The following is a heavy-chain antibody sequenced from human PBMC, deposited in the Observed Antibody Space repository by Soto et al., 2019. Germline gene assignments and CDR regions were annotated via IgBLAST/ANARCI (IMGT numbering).Heavy chain of an antibody. CDR1: GGSTSSGGYS. Sequence: QLQLQESGSGLVKPSQTLSLTCAVSGGSTSSGGYSWSWLRQPPGKGLEWIGYISHSGSTYYNPSLKSRVTISVDTSKNQFSLRLCSVTAADTAVYYCARGGLLPDYWGQGTLVTVSS. J-gene: IGHJ4*02. CDR3: ARGGLLPDY. V-gene: IGHV4-30-2*01. CDR2: ISHSGST. D-gene: IGHD6-19*01.